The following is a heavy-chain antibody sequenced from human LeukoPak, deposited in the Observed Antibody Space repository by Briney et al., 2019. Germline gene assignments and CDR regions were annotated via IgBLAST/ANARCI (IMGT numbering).Heavy chain of an antibody. V-gene: IGHV3-7*03. CDR2: INQDGSQK. Sequence: GGSLRLSCAASGFTFNSYWMSWVRQAPGKGLEWAANINQDGSQKYYVDSVKGQFTISRDNAKNSLYLQMNSLRAEDTAVYYCARDFGGAVAGPRFDCWGQGTLVSVSS. CDR3: ARDFGGAVAGPRFDC. J-gene: IGHJ4*02. D-gene: IGHD6-19*01. CDR1: GFTFNSYW.